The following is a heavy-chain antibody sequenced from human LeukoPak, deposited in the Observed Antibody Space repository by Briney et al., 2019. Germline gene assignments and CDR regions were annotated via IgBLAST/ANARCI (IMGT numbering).Heavy chain of an antibody. CDR3: AKVGRYCSGGSCYLDY. J-gene: IGHJ4*02. CDR1: GFIFDDYG. V-gene: IGHV3-43*02. D-gene: IGHD2-15*01. Sequence: PGGSLRLSCAASGFIFDDYGMHWVRQAPGKGLEWVSLISSDGGSTYYADSVKGRFTISRDNSKNSLYLQMNSLRTEDTALYYCAKVGRYCSGGSCYLDYWGQGTLVTVSS. CDR2: ISSDGGST.